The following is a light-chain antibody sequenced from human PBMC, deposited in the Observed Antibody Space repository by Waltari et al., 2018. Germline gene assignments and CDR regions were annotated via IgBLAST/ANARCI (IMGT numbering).Light chain of an antibody. CDR2: TAS. V-gene: IGKV1-39*01. CDR1: QSISSY. Sequence: DIQMTQSPSSLSASLGDRVTITCRASQSISSYLNWFQQKPGKAPNLLIYTASSLETGVPSRFSGSGSGTDFTLTITSLQPEDFATYYCQQSYITPLTFGGGTKVEI. J-gene: IGKJ4*01. CDR3: QQSYITPLT.